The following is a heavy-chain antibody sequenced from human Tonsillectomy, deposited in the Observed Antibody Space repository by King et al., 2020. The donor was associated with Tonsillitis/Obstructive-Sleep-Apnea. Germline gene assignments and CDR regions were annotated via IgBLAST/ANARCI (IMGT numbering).Heavy chain of an antibody. Sequence: VPLVESGGGLVQPGGSLRLSCAASGFTFSSYWMSWVRQAPGKGLEWVANINQGGAEKYFVDSVKGRFTISRDNAKNSLYLQMNSLRAEDTAMYYCARTGVAVPNDYWGQGTLVTVSS. CDR2: INQGGAEK. J-gene: IGHJ4*02. V-gene: IGHV3-7*01. CDR1: GFTFSSYW. D-gene: IGHD6-19*01. CDR3: ARTGVAVPNDY.